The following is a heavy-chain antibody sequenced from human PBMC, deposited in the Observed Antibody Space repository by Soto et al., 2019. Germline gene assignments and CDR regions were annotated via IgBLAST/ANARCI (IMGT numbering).Heavy chain of an antibody. Sequence: ETLRLSCEASGFSFGSYSMNWVRQAPGKGLEWVSFISGRGTTTYYADSVRGRFTVSRDNAKNSLSLEVNSLRDEDTAVYYCARLGYCSSATCKYYFYYYGMDVWGQGTTVTVSS. CDR3: ARLGYCSSATCKYYFYYYGMDV. D-gene: IGHD2-2*01. J-gene: IGHJ6*02. V-gene: IGHV3-48*02. CDR1: GFSFGSYS. CDR2: ISGRGTTT.